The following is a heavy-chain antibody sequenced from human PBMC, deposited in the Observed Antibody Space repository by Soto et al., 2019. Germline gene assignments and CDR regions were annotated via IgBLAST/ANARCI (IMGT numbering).Heavy chain of an antibody. CDR1: GYTFTSYG. CDR2: ISAYNGNT. V-gene: IGHV1-18*01. D-gene: IGHD5-18*01. J-gene: IGHJ4*02. Sequence: ASVKVSCKASGYTFTSYGISWVRQAPGQGLEWMGWISAYNGNTNYAQKLQGRVTMTTDTSTSTACMELRSLRSDDTAVYYCARWVGGYSDGFFDYWGQGTLVTVSS. CDR3: ARWVGGYSDGFFDY.